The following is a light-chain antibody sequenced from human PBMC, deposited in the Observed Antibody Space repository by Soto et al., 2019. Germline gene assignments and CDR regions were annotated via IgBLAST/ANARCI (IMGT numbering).Light chain of an antibody. CDR1: SSNLGSYT. CDR3: AAWDDSLSGRYV. CDR2: FND. V-gene: IGLV1-44*01. Sequence: QSVLAQPPSASGTPGQKITISCSGSSSNLGSYTVNWYQHLPGTAPKLLIYFNDQRPSGVPDRFSGSKSGTSASLAISGLQSEDEADYYCAAWDDSLSGRYVFGPGTKVTVL. J-gene: IGLJ1*01.